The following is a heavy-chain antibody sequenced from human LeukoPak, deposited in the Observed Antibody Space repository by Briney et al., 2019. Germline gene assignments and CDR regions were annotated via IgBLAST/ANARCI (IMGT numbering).Heavy chain of an antibody. J-gene: IGHJ4*02. CDR3: ARVPPNGLRAYYFDY. CDR2: IYYSGST. CDR1: GDSISSYY. D-gene: IGHD3-16*01. Sequence: PSETLSLTCTVSGDSISSYYWSWIRQPPGKGLEWIGYIYYSGSTNYNPSLKSRVTISVDTSKNQFSLKLSSVTAADTAVYYCARVPPNGLRAYYFDYWGQGTLVTVSS. V-gene: IGHV4-59*01.